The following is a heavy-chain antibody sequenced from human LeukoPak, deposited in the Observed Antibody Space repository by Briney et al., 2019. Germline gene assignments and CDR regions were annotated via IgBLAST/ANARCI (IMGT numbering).Heavy chain of an antibody. J-gene: IGHJ4*02. CDR1: GYTLTGYY. CDR2: IIPIFGTA. D-gene: IGHD2-2*01. CDR3: ARHRVPAAITTPFDY. Sequence: SVKVSCKASGYTLTGYYMHWVRQAPGQGLEWMGGIIPIFGTANYAQKFQGRVTITADESTSTAYMELSSLRSEDTAVYYCARHRVPAAITTPFDYWGQGTLVTVSS. V-gene: IGHV1-69*13.